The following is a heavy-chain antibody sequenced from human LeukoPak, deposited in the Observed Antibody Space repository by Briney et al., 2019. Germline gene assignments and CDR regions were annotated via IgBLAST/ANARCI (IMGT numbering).Heavy chain of an antibody. V-gene: IGHV3-23*01. CDR3: TRRVGGTPDH. CDR1: GFTFSTFV. D-gene: IGHD1-26*01. CDR2: IGADGRST. J-gene: IGHJ5*02. Sequence: GGSLRLSCAASGFTFSTFVMTWVRQAPGKGLEWVSAIGADGRSTDYADSVKGRFTTSRDISKNTLYLQMNSLRAEDTALYYCTRRVGGTPDHWGLGTLVTVSS.